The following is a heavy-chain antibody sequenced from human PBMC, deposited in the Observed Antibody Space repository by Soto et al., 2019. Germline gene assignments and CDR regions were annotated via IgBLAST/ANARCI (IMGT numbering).Heavy chain of an antibody. V-gene: IGHV4-59*01. D-gene: IGHD3-16*02. CDR2: TYHRGST. CDR1: GVSISSYF. Sequence: SETLSLTCTVSGVSISSYFWSWIRQPPGRGLEWIGYTYHRGSTNYSPSLKSRVAISLDTSENQFSLRVNSVTAADTAVYYCARIGGYHGPLDYWGQGTPVTVSS. J-gene: IGHJ4*02. CDR3: ARIGGYHGPLDY.